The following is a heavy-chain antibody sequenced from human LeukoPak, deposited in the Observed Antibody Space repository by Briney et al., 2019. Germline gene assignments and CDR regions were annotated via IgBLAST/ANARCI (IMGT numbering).Heavy chain of an antibody. J-gene: IGHJ4*02. Sequence: GGSLRLSCSASGFTFSTYAIHWVRQAPGKGLEYVSGISSNGGNTYNADPVKGRFTISRDNSKNTVNLQMSSLRAEDTAVYYCVKRSGLYFDYWGQGILVTVSS. CDR1: GFTFSTYA. V-gene: IGHV3-64D*09. CDR2: ISSNGGNT. CDR3: VKRSGLYFDY. D-gene: IGHD1-26*01.